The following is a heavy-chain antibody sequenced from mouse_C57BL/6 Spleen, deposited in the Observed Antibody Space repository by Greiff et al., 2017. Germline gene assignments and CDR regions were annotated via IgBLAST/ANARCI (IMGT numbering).Heavy chain of an antibody. CDR3: ARYYSNYFDY. D-gene: IGHD2-5*01. CDR2: IYPGDGDT. CDR1: GYAFSSSW. Sequence: VQLQQSGPELVKPGASVKISCKASGYAFSSSWMNWVKQRPGKGLEWIGRIYPGDGDTNYNGKFKGKATLTADKSSSTAYMQLSSLTSEDSAVYFVARYYSNYFDYWGQGTTLTVSS. J-gene: IGHJ2*01. V-gene: IGHV1-82*01.